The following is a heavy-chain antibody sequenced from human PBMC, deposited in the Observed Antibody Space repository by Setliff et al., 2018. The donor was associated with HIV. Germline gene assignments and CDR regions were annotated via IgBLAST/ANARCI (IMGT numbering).Heavy chain of an antibody. CDR2: INPSDGST. CDR1: GYTFTSYY. D-gene: IGHD3-3*01. J-gene: IGHJ5*02. Sequence: GASVKVSCKASGYTFTSYYMHWVRQAPGQGLEWTGMINPSDGSTRYAQKLQGRVTMTRDTSTTTVYMELRSLRSEDTAVYYCARDKTPIFGVVIATNWFDPWAREPWSPSPQ. CDR3: ARDKTPIFGVVIATNWFDP. V-gene: IGHV1-46*01.